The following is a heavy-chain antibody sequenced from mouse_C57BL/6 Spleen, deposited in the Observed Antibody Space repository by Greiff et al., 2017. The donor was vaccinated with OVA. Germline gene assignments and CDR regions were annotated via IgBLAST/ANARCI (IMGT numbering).Heavy chain of an antibody. V-gene: IGHV1-55*01. CDR2: IYPGSGST. Sequence: VQLQQPGAELVKPGASVKMSCKASGYTFTSYWITWVKQRPGQGLEWIGDIYPGSGSTNYNEKFKSKATLTVDTSSSTAYMQLSSLTSEDSAVYYCASFYYDYDEFADWGQGTLVTVSA. J-gene: IGHJ3*01. D-gene: IGHD2-4*01. CDR3: ASFYYDYDEFAD. CDR1: GYTFTSYW.